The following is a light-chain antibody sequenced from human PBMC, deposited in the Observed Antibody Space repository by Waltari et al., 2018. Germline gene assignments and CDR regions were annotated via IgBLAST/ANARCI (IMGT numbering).Light chain of an antibody. CDR3: CSYAGAYTLGV. J-gene: IGLJ1*01. Sequence: QSALTPPRSVSGSPGQSVTISCTGTSSAVGGYYFVSWYQQHPGKAPKLLIYDVSKRPSGVPDHFSGSKSGNTASLTISGLQAEDEADYFCCSYAGAYTLGVFGTGTKVTVL. CDR1: SSAVGGYYF. V-gene: IGLV2-11*01. CDR2: DVS.